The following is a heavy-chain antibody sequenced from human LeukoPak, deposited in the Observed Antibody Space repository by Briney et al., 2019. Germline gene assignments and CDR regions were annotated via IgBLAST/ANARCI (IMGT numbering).Heavy chain of an antibody. D-gene: IGHD3-22*01. CDR2: IYTSGST. Sequence: PSETLSLTCTVSGGSISSGSYYRSWIRQPAGKGLEWIGRIYTSGSTNYNPSLKSRVAISVDTSKNQFSLKLSSVTAADTAVYYCARVGDDCSGYYYRYWYFDLWGRGTLVTVSS. V-gene: IGHV4-61*02. CDR3: ARVGDDCSGYYYRYWYFDL. CDR1: GGSISSGSYY. J-gene: IGHJ2*01.